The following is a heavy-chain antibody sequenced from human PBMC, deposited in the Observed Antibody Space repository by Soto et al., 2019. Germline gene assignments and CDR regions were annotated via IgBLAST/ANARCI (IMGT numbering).Heavy chain of an antibody. CDR2: IYHSGMT. Sequence: QVQLQESGPGLVKPSQTLSLTCTVSGGSISTGGYYWSWIRQHPGRGLEWIGYIYHSGMTFSNPSLQSRVDISLDTSENQFSLKLSSVTAADTAVYYCATVRWELHDAFDIWGHGTMVSVSS. V-gene: IGHV4-31*03. CDR3: ATVRWELHDAFDI. D-gene: IGHD4-17*01. J-gene: IGHJ3*02. CDR1: GGSISTGGYY.